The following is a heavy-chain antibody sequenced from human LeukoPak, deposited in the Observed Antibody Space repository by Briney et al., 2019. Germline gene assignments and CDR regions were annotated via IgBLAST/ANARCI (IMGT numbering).Heavy chain of an antibody. CDR3: ARGLVALDY. Sequence: PGGSLRLSCAASGFTFGTYWMHWVRQAPGKGLVWVSRIKSDGSGTDSADSVKGRFTISRDSAKNTLYLQMNSLRAEDTAVYYCARGLVALDYWGQGTLVTVSS. D-gene: IGHD2-21*01. J-gene: IGHJ4*02. V-gene: IGHV3-74*01. CDR2: IKSDGSGT. CDR1: GFTFGTYW.